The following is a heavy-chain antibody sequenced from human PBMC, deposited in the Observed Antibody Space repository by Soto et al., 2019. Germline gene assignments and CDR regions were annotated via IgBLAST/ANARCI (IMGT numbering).Heavy chain of an antibody. D-gene: IGHD3-22*01. Sequence: GESLKISCKASKCIFTTYWISWVRQMPGKGLEWMGRIDPSDSYTTYSPSFQGHVTISADKSISAAYLQWSSLKASDTAMYYCARHAAYNYYDSSGAGMDVWGQGTTVTVSS. CDR2: IDPSDSYT. CDR3: ARHAAYNYYDSSGAGMDV. J-gene: IGHJ6*02. CDR1: KCIFTTYW. V-gene: IGHV5-10-1*01.